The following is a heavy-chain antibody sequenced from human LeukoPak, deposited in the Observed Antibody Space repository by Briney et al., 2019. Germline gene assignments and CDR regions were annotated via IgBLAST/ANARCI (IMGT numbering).Heavy chain of an antibody. CDR2: IYYSGST. CDR1: GGSISSYY. J-gene: IGHJ4*02. Sequence: SETLSLTCTVSGGSISSYYWSWIQQPPGKGLEWIGYIYYSGSTNYNPSLKSRVTISVDTSKNQFSLKLSSVTAADTAVYYCASMGSGYYLFDYWGQGTLVTVSS. V-gene: IGHV4-59*01. D-gene: IGHD3-3*01. CDR3: ASMGSGYYLFDY.